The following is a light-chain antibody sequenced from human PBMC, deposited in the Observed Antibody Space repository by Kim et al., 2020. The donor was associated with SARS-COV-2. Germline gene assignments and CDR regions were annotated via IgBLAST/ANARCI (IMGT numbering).Light chain of an antibody. CDR3: QVWDTSSDYQYV. Sequence: PGKTTRRTCEGENVGSNNVHWYQQEAVQAPVLVMYVDSDRPAEVPERFCASKSGNTATLTMNKVEAGDEADYYCQVWDTSSDYQYVFGTGTKVAVL. J-gene: IGLJ1*01. CDR1: NVGSNN. CDR2: VDS. V-gene: IGLV3-21*03.